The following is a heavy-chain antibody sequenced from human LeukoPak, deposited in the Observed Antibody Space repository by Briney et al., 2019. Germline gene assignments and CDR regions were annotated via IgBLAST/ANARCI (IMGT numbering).Heavy chain of an antibody. V-gene: IGHV3-30*18. CDR3: AKEAYYDSSIYHYLYYYAMDV. CDR1: GFKFSNSG. Sequence: GRSLRLSCGASGFKFSNSGIHWVRQAPGKGLEWVAVISYDGSNNYYADSVKGRFTISRDNSKNTVSLQMNSLRPEDTAVYFCAKEAYYDSSIYHYLYYYAMDVWGQGTTVIVSS. CDR2: ISYDGSNN. D-gene: IGHD3-22*01. J-gene: IGHJ6*02.